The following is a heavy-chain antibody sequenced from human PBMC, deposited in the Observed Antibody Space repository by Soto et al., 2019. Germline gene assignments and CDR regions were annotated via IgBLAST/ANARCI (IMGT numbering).Heavy chain of an antibody. Sequence: QVQLVPSGAAVKKPGASVKVSCKASGYTFTSYYMHWVRQAPGQGLEWMGIINPSGGSTSYAQKCQGRLTVTRDTSTSTVYMELSSLRSEDTAVYYCASQDSSEYFYFDYWGQGTLVTVSS. J-gene: IGHJ4*02. CDR1: GYTFTSYY. V-gene: IGHV1-46*01. CDR3: ASQDSSEYFYFDY. D-gene: IGHD3-22*01. CDR2: INPSGGST.